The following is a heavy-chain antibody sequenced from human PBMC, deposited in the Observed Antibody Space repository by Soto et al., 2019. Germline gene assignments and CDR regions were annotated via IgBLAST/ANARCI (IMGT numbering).Heavy chain of an antibody. CDR2: IYYSGSN. J-gene: IGHJ6*02. Sequence: SETLSLTCTVAGGFISSYYWTWIRQPPGKGLEWIGHIYYSGSNKYNPSLESRVTISVDMSTNQVSLKVRSVSAADTAVYYCARVTSYYVILTGHPAIYYYGMDVWGQGTTVTVSS. D-gene: IGHD3-9*01. CDR3: ARVTSYYVILTGHPAIYYYGMDV. V-gene: IGHV4-59*12. CDR1: GGFISSYY.